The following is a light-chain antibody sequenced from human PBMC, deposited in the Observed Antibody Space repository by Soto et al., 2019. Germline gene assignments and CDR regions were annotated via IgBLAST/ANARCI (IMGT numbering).Light chain of an antibody. CDR3: CSYAGSYTFYV. CDR1: SSDVGGYNY. J-gene: IGLJ1*01. V-gene: IGLV2-11*01. CDR2: DVS. Sequence: QSALTQPRSVSGSPGQSVTISCTGTSSDVGGYNYVSWYQQYPGTAPKLMIYDVSMRPSGVPDRFSGSKSGNTASLTISGLQAEDEADYYCCSYAGSYTFYVCGTGTKLTVL.